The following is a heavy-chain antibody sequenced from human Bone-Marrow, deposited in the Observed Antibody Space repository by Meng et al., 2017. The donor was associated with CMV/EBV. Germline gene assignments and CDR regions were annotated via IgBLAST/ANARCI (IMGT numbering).Heavy chain of an antibody. D-gene: IGHD2-2*01. J-gene: IGHJ6*02. V-gene: IGHV1-69*10. CDR2: IIPILGIA. Sequence: SVKVSCKASGGTFSSYAISWVRQAPGQGLEWMGGIIPILGIANYAQKFQGRVTITADKSTSTAYMELSSVRSEDTAVYYCAHEARHNAHALYVWGQGTTVTVSS. CDR1: GGTFSSYA. CDR3: AHEARHNAHALYV.